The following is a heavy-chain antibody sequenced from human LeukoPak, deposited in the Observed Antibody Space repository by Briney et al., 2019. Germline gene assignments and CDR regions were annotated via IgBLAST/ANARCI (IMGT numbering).Heavy chain of an antibody. CDR1: GGTFSSYA. V-gene: IGHV1-69*13. CDR2: IIPIFGTA. D-gene: IGHD3-22*01. Sequence: SVKVSCKASGGTFSSYAISWVRQAPGQGLEWMGGIIPIFGTANYAQRFQGRVTITADDSTSTACMELSSLRSEDTAVYYCAGGGQTYYYDSSGSKGFDYWSQGTLVTVSS. J-gene: IGHJ4*02. CDR3: AGGGQTYYYDSSGSKGFDY.